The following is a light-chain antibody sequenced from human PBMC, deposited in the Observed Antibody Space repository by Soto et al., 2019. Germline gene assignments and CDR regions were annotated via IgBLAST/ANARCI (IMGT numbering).Light chain of an antibody. Sequence: IVMAHSPATLSVSPGEIATLSCRAVQSVSSSYLAWYQQKPGQAPRLLIYGASTRATGIPARFSGSGSGTEFTLTISSLQSEDFAVYYCQQYNNWPRATFGGGTKVDIK. J-gene: IGKJ4*01. CDR1: QSVSSSY. CDR3: QQYNNWPRAT. CDR2: GAS. V-gene: IGKV3-15*01.